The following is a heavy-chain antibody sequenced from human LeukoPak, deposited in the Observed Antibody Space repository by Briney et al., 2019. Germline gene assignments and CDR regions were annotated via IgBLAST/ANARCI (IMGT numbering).Heavy chain of an antibody. Sequence: ASVKVSCKTSGYTFTSYDVNWVRQATGQGLEWMGWMNPNSGNTGYAQEFQGRVTITRNTSISTAYMQLSSLRSEDTAVYYCARRVSYGDFDYWGQGTLVTVSS. CDR2: MNPNSGNT. J-gene: IGHJ4*02. D-gene: IGHD4-17*01. CDR1: GYTFTSYD. CDR3: ARRVSYGDFDY. V-gene: IGHV1-8*01.